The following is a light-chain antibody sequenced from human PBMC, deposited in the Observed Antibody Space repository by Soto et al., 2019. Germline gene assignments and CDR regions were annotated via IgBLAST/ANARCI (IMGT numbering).Light chain of an antibody. J-gene: IGKJ4*01. V-gene: IGKV3-20*01. CDR2: DAS. CDR1: QTVRNNY. Sequence: EFVLTRSRGTLSLSPGERATLSCRASQTVRNNYLAWYQQKPGQAPRLLIYDASSRATGIPDRFSGGGSGTDFTLTISRLENEDFAVYDCQQLSSYPLTFGGGTKVDIK. CDR3: QQLSSYPLT.